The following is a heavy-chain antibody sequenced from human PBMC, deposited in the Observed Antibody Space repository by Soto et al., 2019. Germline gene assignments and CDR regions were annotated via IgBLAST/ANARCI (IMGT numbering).Heavy chain of an antibody. CDR3: ARQREVRKNYYGAAV. V-gene: IGHV5-51*01. J-gene: IGHJ6*02. CDR2: IYTGDSDT. Sequence: KGLEWMGIIYTGDSDTRYRPSFQGQVTISADKSISTAYVQWSSLKASDTAMYYCARQREVRKNYYGAAVWGQGTTVLV. D-gene: IGHD3-10*01.